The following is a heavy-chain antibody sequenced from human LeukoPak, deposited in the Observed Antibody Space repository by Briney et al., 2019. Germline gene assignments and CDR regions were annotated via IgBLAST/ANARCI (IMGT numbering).Heavy chain of an antibody. CDR2: IYPGESDT. CDR3: ARLAAITSWFDP. Sequence: GESLEISFQGSGSRFINSWIGGVRQLPGKGLEWMGIIYPGESDTRYSPSFQGQFPISADKSITTAYLQWASLRASDTAMYYCARLAAITSWFDPWGQGTLVTVSS. V-gene: IGHV5-51*01. J-gene: IGHJ5*02. CDR1: GSRFINSW. D-gene: IGHD5-12*01.